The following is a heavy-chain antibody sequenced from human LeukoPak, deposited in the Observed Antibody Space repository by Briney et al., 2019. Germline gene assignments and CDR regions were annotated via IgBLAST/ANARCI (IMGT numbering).Heavy chain of an antibody. V-gene: IGHV4-39*01. Sequence: SETLSLTCTVSGGSISSSSYYWGWIRQPPGKGLEWIGSIYYSGSTYYNPSLKSRVTISVDTSKNQFSLRLSSVTAADTAVYYCARQPTPRWFGELPNYFDYWGQGTLVTVSS. CDR2: IYYSGST. J-gene: IGHJ4*02. CDR1: GGSISSSSYY. CDR3: ARQPTPRWFGELPNYFDY. D-gene: IGHD3-10*01.